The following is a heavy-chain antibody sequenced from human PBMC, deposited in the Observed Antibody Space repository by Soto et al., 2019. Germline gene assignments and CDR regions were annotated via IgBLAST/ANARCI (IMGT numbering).Heavy chain of an antibody. D-gene: IGHD3-10*01. CDR1: GFTFSSYE. J-gene: IGHJ6*02. CDR2: ISSSGSTI. V-gene: IGHV3-48*03. Sequence: EVQLVESGGGLVQPGGSLRLSCAASGFTFSSYEMNWVRQAPGKGLEWVSYISSSGSTIYYADSVKGRFTISRDNAKNSLYLQMNSLRAEDTAVYYCARDRGQYYYGSGIPPHYYYGMDVWGQGTTVTISS. CDR3: ARDRGQYYYGSGIPPHYYYGMDV.